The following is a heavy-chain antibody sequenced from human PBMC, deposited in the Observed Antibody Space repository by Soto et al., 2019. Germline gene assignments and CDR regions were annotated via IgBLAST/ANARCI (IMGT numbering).Heavy chain of an antibody. D-gene: IGHD6-13*01. V-gene: IGHV1-18*01. CDR1: GYTFINYG. Sequence: EASVKVSCKASGYTFINYGISWVRQAPGQGLEWMGWISTYNGNTYYGQKFQGRVTMTTDTSTTTAYMELRSLKSDDTAVYYCARGQVVCDSNCYHYYGMDVWGQGTTVTVSS. CDR2: ISTYNGNT. J-gene: IGHJ6*02. CDR3: ARGQVVCDSNCYHYYGMDV.